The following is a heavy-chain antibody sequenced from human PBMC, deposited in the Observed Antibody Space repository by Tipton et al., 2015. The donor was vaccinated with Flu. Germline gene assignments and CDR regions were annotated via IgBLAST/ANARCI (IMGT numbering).Heavy chain of an antibody. V-gene: IGHV4-38-2*01. CDR1: GYSISTGYY. Sequence: TLSLTCAVSGYSISTGYYWGGIRQPPGKGLEWIGSVSHSGSTYYEPSLKSRVTISLDTFQNQFSLKLNSVTAADTAVYYCSRSTYYYGSGSSDYWGQGTLVTVSS. J-gene: IGHJ4*02. CDR3: SRSTYYYGSGSSDY. CDR2: VSHSGST. D-gene: IGHD3-10*01.